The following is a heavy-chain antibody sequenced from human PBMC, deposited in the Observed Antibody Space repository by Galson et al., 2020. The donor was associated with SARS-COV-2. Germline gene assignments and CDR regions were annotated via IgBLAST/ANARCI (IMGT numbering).Heavy chain of an antibody. J-gene: IGHJ3*02. D-gene: IGHD2-15*01. CDR1: GFTFDDYA. CDR2: ISWNSGSI. V-gene: IGHV3-9*01. CDR3: ANLQDLDAFDI. Sequence: GGSLRLSCAASGFTFDDYAMHWVRQAPGKGLEWVSGISWNSGSIGYADSVKGRFTISRDNAKNSLYLQMNSLRAEDTALYYCANLQDLDAFDIWGQGTMVTVSS.